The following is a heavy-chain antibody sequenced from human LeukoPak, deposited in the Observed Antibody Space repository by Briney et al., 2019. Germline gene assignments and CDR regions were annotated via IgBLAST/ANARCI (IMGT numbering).Heavy chain of an antibody. J-gene: IGHJ4*02. Sequence: GESLKISCKGSGYSFTNYWIGWVRQMPGKGLGWMGIIYPGDSDTRYSPSFQGQVTISADKSITTAYVQWSSLKASDTAVYYCARGPEGLSAARPYYFENWGQGTLVTVSS. V-gene: IGHV5-51*01. D-gene: IGHD6-6*01. CDR3: ARGPEGLSAARPYYFEN. CDR1: GYSFTNYW. CDR2: IYPGDSDT.